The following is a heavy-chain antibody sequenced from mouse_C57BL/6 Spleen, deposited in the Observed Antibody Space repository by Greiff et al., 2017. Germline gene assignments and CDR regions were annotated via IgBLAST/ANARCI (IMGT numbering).Heavy chain of an antibody. D-gene: IGHD1-1*01. J-gene: IGHJ2*01. CDR3: ARGDYYGDD. CDR2: ISYDGSN. Sequence: DVKLQESGPGLVKPSQSLSLTCSVTGYSITSGYYWNWIRQFPGNKLEWMGYISYDGSNNYNPSLKNRISITRDTSKNQFFLKLNSVTTEDTATYYCARGDYYGDDWGQGTTLTVSS. CDR1: GYSITSGYY. V-gene: IGHV3-6*01.